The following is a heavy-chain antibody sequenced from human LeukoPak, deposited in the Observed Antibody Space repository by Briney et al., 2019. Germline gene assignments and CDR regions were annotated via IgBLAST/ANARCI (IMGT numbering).Heavy chain of an antibody. Sequence: GGSLRLSCAASGFTFSTYAVHWVRQAPGKGLEWVAVISYDGSKRYYADSVKGRFTISRDNSKNAFLQMNSLRAEDTAVYYCASDYDISGSYFDFFDYWGQGTLVTVSS. J-gene: IGHJ4*02. CDR1: GFTFSTYA. CDR3: ASDYDISGSYFDFFDY. V-gene: IGHV3-30-3*01. CDR2: ISYDGSKR. D-gene: IGHD3-22*01.